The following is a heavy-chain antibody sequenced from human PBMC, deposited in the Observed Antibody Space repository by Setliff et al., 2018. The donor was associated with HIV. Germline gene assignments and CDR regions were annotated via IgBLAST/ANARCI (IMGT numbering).Heavy chain of an antibody. V-gene: IGHV4-59*11. D-gene: IGHD3-10*01. J-gene: IGHJ4*02. CDR2: IYYSGST. CDR1: GGSISSHY. Sequence: SETLSLTCTVSGGSISSHYWSWIRQPPGKGLEWIGYIYYSGSTNYNPSLKSRVTISVDTSKNQFSLKLSSVTAADTAVYYCARGGGITWRSYSFDYWGQGTLVTVSS. CDR3: ARGGGITWRSYSFDY.